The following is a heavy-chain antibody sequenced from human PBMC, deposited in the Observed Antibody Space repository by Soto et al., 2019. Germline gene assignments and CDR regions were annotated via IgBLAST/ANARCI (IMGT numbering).Heavy chain of an antibody. CDR1: GFTFSNAW. D-gene: IGHD3-10*01. Sequence: PGGSLRLSCAASGFTFSNAWMNWVRQAPGKGLEWVGRIKSKTDGGTTDYAAPVKGRFTISRDDSKNTLYLQMNSLKTEDTAVYYCTTDPHQLVWFGEHRDFHQTGFDPWGQGTPVTVSS. CDR2: IKSKTDGGTT. J-gene: IGHJ5*02. CDR3: TTDPHQLVWFGEHRDFHQTGFDP. V-gene: IGHV3-15*07.